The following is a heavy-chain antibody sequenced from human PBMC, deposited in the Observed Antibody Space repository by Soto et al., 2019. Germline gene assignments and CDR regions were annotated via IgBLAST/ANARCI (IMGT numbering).Heavy chain of an antibody. CDR3: ARDPVGVTHFDY. D-gene: IGHD1-26*01. J-gene: IGHJ4*02. CDR2: IYYMGRT. Sequence: SETLSLTCTVGSISTYYWNWIRQPPGKGLEWIGYIYYMGRTNYNPSLRSRVTISIDTSKNQFSLKLSSVTAADTAIYYCARDPVGVTHFDYWGQGAPVNRLL. V-gene: IGHV4-59*01. CDR1: SISTYY.